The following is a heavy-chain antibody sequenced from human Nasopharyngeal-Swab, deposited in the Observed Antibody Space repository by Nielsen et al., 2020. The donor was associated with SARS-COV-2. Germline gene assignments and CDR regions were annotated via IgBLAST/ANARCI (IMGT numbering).Heavy chain of an antibody. CDR3: ARISIAAAGPYYYGMDV. CDR1: GGYFSGYY. D-gene: IGHD6-13*01. CDR2: INHSGST. V-gene: IGHV4-34*01. Sequence: SETLSLTCAVYGGYFSGYYWSWIRQPPGKGLEWIGEINHSGSTNYNPSLKSRVTISVDTSKNQFSLKLSSVTAADTAVYYCARISIAAAGPYYYGMDVWGQGTTVTVSS. J-gene: IGHJ6*02.